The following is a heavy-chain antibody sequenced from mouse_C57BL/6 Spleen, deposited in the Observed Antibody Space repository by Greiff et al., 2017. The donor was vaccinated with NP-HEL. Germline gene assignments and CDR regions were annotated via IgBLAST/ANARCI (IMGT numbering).Heavy chain of an antibody. CDR3: ARRTIYYGSSYGYFDV. J-gene: IGHJ1*03. CDR1: GYTFTSYW. CDR2: IDPSDSYT. Sequence: QVHVKQPGAELVMPGASVKLSCKASGYTFTSYWMHWVKQRPGQGLEWIGEIDPSDSYTNYNQKFKGKSTLTVDKSSSTAYMQLSSLTSEDSAVYYCARRTIYYGSSYGYFDVWGTGTTVTVSS. D-gene: IGHD1-1*01. V-gene: IGHV1-69*01.